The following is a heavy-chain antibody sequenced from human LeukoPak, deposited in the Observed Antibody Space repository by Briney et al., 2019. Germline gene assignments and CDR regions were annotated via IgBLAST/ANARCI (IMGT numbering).Heavy chain of an antibody. V-gene: IGHV3-48*02. CDR3: ARGVSEYDY. CDR2: ISSSSTI. D-gene: IGHD2/OR15-2a*01. CDR1: GFTFSNYR. Sequence: RGSLRPSRVASGFTFSNYRMNWVPQAPREGLECGSYISSSSTIYYADSVKGRFAISRDNARNSLYLQMNSLRDEDTAVYYCARGVSEYDYWGQGTLVTVSS. J-gene: IGHJ4*02.